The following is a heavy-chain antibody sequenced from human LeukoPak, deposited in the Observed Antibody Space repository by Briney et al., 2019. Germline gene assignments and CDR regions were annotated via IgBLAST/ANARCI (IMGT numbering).Heavy chain of an antibody. J-gene: IGHJ4*02. CDR2: ISSSSSYI. CDR3: ARGYSSGWSPDY. D-gene: IGHD6-19*01. Sequence: AGGSLRLSCAASGFTFSTYNMNWVRQAPGKGLEWISSISSSSSYIYYADSVKGRFTISRDNSKNTLYLQMNSLRAEDTAVYYCARGYSSGWSPDYWGQGTLVTVSS. V-gene: IGHV3-21*01. CDR1: GFTFSTYN.